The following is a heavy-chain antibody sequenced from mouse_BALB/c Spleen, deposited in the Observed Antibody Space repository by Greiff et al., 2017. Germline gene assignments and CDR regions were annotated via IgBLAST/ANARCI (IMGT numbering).Heavy chain of an antibody. CDR2: ISSGGSYT. CDR3: ARHFYYGSSYYAMDY. V-gene: IGHV5-9-3*01. CDR1: GFTFSSYA. J-gene: IGHJ4*01. D-gene: IGHD1-1*01. Sequence: DVQLVESGGGLVKPGGSLKLSCAASGFTFSSYAMSWVRQTPEKRLEWVATISSGGSYTYYPDSVKGRFTISRDNAKNTLYLQMSSLRSEDTAMYYCARHFYYGSSYYAMDYWGQGTSVTVSS.